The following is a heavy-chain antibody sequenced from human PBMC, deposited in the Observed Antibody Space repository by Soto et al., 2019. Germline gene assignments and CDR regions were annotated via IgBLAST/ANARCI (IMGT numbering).Heavy chain of an antibody. Sequence: PSETLSLTCAVSGGSISSGGYFWSWIRQPPGKGLEWIGYIYHSGSTYYNPSLKSRVTISEDTSKNQFSLKLSSVTAADTAVFYCARLIHCKTTSCYFDYWGQGTLVTVSS. V-gene: IGHV4-30-2*03. CDR3: ARLIHCKTTSCYFDY. J-gene: IGHJ4*02. CDR2: IYHSGST. CDR1: GGSISSGGYF. D-gene: IGHD2-2*01.